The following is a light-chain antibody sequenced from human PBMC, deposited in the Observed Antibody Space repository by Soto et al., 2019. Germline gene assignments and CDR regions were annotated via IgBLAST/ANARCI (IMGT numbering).Light chain of an antibody. CDR2: DVS. V-gene: IGLV2-11*01. CDR1: SSDVGTYNY. CDR3: CSYAGSPRYV. J-gene: IGLJ1*01. Sequence: QSALTQPRSVSGSPGQSVTISCTGTSSDVGTYNYVSWYQQHPGKAPKVMIYDVSERPSGVPDGFSGSKSGNTASLTISGLQAEDEADYYCCSYAGSPRYVFGTGTKLTVL.